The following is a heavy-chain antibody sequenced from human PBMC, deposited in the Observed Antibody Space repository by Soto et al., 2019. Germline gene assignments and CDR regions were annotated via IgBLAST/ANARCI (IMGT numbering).Heavy chain of an antibody. J-gene: IGHJ6*02. CDR3: ARWYFGMDV. V-gene: IGHV4-39*01. CDR2: IYYSGST. Sequence: SETLSLTCTVSGGSISSSSYYWVWNRQPPGKGLEWIGSIYYSGSTYYNPSIKSPVTISVDTSKNQFSLKLSSVTAADTAVYYCARWYFGMDVWGQGTMVTVSS. CDR1: GGSISSSSYY. D-gene: IGHD3-9*01.